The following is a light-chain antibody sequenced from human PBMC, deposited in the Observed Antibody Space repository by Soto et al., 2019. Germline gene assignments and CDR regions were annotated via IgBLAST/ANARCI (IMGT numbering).Light chain of an antibody. Sequence: QSALTQPASVSGSPGQSITISCTGTSSDVGGYNYVSWYQQHPGKAPKLMIYEVSNRPSGVSNRFSGSKSGNTDSLTISGIQAEDEADYYCSSYTSSSTLVVFGTGTKVTVL. CDR1: SSDVGGYNY. CDR2: EVS. J-gene: IGLJ1*01. CDR3: SSYTSSSTLVV. V-gene: IGLV2-14*01.